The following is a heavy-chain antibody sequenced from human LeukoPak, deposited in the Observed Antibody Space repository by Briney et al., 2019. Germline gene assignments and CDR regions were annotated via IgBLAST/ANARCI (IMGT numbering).Heavy chain of an antibody. Sequence: SVKVSCKASGYTFTYRYLHWVRQAPGQALEWMGGIIPIFGTANYAQKFQGRVTITADESTSTAYMELSSLRSEDTAVYYCAREVLQQNTPRKNWFDPWGQGTLVTVSS. J-gene: IGHJ5*02. CDR2: IIPIFGTA. CDR1: GYTFTYRY. CDR3: AREVLQQNTPRKNWFDP. V-gene: IGHV1-69*13. D-gene: IGHD4/OR15-4a*01.